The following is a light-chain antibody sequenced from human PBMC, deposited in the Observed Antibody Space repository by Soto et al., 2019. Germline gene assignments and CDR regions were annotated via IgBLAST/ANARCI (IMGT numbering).Light chain of an antibody. CDR2: GAS. Sequence: EIVLTQSPFTLSLSPGERSTLSFMAIQSVISSYLAWYQQKPGQAPRLRIYGASSRASGIPDRFSGSGSGTDFTLTIRRLEPDDFAVYYCQQYGTSPSITFGQGTRLEIK. J-gene: IGKJ5*01. CDR1: QSVISSY. V-gene: IGKV3-20*01. CDR3: QQYGTSPSIT.